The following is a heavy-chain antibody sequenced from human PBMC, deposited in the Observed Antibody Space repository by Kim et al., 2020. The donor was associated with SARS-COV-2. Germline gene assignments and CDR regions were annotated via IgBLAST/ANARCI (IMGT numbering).Heavy chain of an antibody. Sequence: DAVRGRLTISRHNAKNSLYLQMNSLRAEDTAVYYCARGSSSSGSILDYWGQGTLVTVSS. D-gene: IGHD6-6*01. J-gene: IGHJ4*02. V-gene: IGHV3-21*01. CDR3: ARGSSSSGSILDY.